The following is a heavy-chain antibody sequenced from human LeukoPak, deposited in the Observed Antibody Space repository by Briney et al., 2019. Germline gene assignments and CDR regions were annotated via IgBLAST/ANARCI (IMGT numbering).Heavy chain of an antibody. CDR1: RYTFTDYY. CDR3: ATGGYDRTAAYYYYYMDV. Sequence: ASVKVSCKVSRYTFTDYYMHWVQQPPRKRLEWMGLIHPEDGETIYAKKLQGRVTITTDTSPDTAYMAPGSLQAEDTAVYYCATGGYDRTAAYYYYYMDVWGKGTTVTVSS. CDR2: IHPEDGET. D-gene: IGHD5-12*01. V-gene: IGHV1-69-2*01. J-gene: IGHJ6*03.